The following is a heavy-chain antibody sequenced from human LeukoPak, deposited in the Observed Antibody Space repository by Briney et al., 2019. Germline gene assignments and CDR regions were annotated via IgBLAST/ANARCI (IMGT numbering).Heavy chain of an antibody. V-gene: IGHV4-4*07. J-gene: IGHJ6*03. D-gene: IGHD3-16*01. CDR1: GGSISSYY. CDR3: ARDLMTNYYCYYYMDV. Sequence: SETLSLTCTVSGGSISSYYWSWIRQPAGKGLEWIGRTYTSGSTNYNPSRKSRVTMSVDTSKNQFSLKLSSGTAADTAVYYCARDLMTNYYCYYYMDVWGKGTTVTVSS. CDR2: TYTSGST.